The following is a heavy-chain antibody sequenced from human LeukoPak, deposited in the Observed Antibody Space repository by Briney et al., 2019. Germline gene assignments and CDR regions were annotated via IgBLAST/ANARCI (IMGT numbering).Heavy chain of an antibody. Sequence: GGSLRLSCAASGFTFSSYSMNWVRQAPGKGLEWVSFISSSRSYIYYADSVKGRFTISRDNAKNSLYQQMNSLRAEDTALYYCARQRCGGDCYSGAFDIWGQGTMVTVSS. CDR1: GFTFSSYS. CDR3: ARQRCGGDCYSGAFDI. V-gene: IGHV3-21*01. CDR2: ISSSRSYI. J-gene: IGHJ3*02. D-gene: IGHD2-21*02.